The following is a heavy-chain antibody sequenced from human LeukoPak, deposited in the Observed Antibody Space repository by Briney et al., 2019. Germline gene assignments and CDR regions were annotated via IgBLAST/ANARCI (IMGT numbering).Heavy chain of an antibody. D-gene: IGHD2-2*01. V-gene: IGHV3-23*01. J-gene: IGHJ4*02. Sequence: PGGSLRLSCAASGFTFSSYAMSWVRQAPGKGLEWVSAISGSGDSTFYADSVKGRFTISRDNSKNTLYLQMNSLRVEDTAVYYCAKSHCSITSCPGDFDYWGQGTLVTVSS. CDR3: AKSHCSITSCPGDFDY. CDR1: GFTFSSYA. CDR2: ISGSGDST.